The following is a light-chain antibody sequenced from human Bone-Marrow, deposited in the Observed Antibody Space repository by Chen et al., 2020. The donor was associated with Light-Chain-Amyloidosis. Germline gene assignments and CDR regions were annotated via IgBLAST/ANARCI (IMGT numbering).Light chain of an antibody. CDR1: NIGSTS. CDR2: DDS. Sequence: YLLTQPSSVSVAPAQTATIACGGNNIGSTSVHWYQQTPGQAPLLVVYDDSDRPSGIPERLSGSNSGNTATLTISRVEAGDEADYYCQVWDRSSDRPVFGGGTKLTVL. J-gene: IGLJ3*02. V-gene: IGLV3-21*02. CDR3: QVWDRSSDRPV.